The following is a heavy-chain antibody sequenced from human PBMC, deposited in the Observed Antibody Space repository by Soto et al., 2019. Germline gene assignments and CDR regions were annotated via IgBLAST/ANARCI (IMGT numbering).Heavy chain of an antibody. CDR3: ARDGGYYGGRVGQNNWFDP. Sequence: GGSLRLSCAASGFTFSSYGMHWVRQAPGKGLEWVAVIWYDGSNKYYADSVKGRFTISRDNSKNTLYLQMNSLRAEDTAVYYCARDGGYYGGRVGQNNWFDPWGQGTLVTVSS. V-gene: IGHV3-33*01. CDR1: GFTFSSYG. CDR2: IWYDGSNK. J-gene: IGHJ5*02. D-gene: IGHD4-17*01.